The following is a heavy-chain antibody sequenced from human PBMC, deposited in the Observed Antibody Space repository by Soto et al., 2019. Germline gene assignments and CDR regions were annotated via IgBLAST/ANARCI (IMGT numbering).Heavy chain of an antibody. CDR3: TRVMDIVVVVAAPNSFDY. J-gene: IGHJ4*02. V-gene: IGHV3-49*03. D-gene: IGHD2-15*01. CDR2: IRSKAYGGTT. Sequence: GGSLRLSCTASGFTFGDYAMSWFRQAPGKGLEWVGFIRSKAYGGTTEYAASVKGRFTISRDDSKSIAYLQMNSLKTEDTAVYYCTRVMDIVVVVAAPNSFDYWGQGTLVTVSS. CDR1: GFTFGDYA.